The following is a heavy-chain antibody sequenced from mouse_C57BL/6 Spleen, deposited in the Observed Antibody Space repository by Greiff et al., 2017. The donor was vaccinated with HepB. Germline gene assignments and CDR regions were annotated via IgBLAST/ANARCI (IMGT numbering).Heavy chain of an antibody. CDR2: IYPGDGDT. D-gene: IGHD1-1*01. CDR1: GYAFSSSW. V-gene: IGHV1-82*01. CDR3: ARAPYYYGSVYYAMDY. Sequence: VQLQQSGPELVKPGASVKISCKASGYAFSSSWMNWVKQRPGKGLEWIGRIYPGDGDTNYNGKFKGKATLTADKSSSKAYMQLSSLTSEDAAVYFCARAPYYYGSVYYAMDYWGQGTSVTVSS. J-gene: IGHJ4*01.